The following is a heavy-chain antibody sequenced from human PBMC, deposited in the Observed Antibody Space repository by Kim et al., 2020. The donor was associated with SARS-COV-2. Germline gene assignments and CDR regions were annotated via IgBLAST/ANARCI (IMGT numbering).Heavy chain of an antibody. CDR3: AKVSSSSWKRGNYFDY. D-gene: IGHD6-13*01. V-gene: IGHV3-23*01. CDR1: GFTFSSYA. CDR2: ISGSGGST. Sequence: GGSLRLSCAASGFTFSSYAMSWVRQAPGKGLEWVSAISGSGGSTYYADSVKGRFTISRDNSKNTLYLQMNSLRAEDTAVYYCAKVSSSSWKRGNYFDYWGQGTLVTVSS. J-gene: IGHJ4*02.